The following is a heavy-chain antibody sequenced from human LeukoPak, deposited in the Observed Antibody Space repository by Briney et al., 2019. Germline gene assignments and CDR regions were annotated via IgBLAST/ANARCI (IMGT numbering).Heavy chain of an antibody. CDR3: AKDRAGSYWWQDY. Sequence: GGSLRLSCAASGFTFSSYAMSWVRQAPGKGLEWVSAISGSGGSTYYADSVKGRVTISRDNSKNTLYLQMNSLRAEDTAVYYCAKDRAGSYWWQDYWGQGTLVTVSS. CDR2: ISGSGGST. CDR1: GFTFSSYA. J-gene: IGHJ4*02. V-gene: IGHV3-23*01. D-gene: IGHD1-26*01.